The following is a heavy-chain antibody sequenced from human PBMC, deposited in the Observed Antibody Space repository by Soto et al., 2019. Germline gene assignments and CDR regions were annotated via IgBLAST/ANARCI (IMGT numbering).Heavy chain of an antibody. Sequence: EVQLVESGGGLVKPGGSLRLSCAVSGFTVTNVWMNWVRQAPGKGLEWVGRIKSTTDGGTTDYAAPVKGRFSISRNDSRNTLFLQMNSLKTEDTAVYYCSHGYGQYFESWGQGTLVTVSS. CDR2: IKSTTDGGTT. D-gene: IGHD5-18*01. CDR3: SHGYGQYFES. V-gene: IGHV3-15*07. CDR1: GFTVTNVW. J-gene: IGHJ4*02.